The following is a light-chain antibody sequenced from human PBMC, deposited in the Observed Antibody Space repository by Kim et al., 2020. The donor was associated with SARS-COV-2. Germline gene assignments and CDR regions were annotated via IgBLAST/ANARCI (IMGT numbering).Light chain of an antibody. CDR1: QSVLYSSNNNNY. J-gene: IGKJ1*01. Sequence: ATINYKSRQSVLYSSNNNNYLAWYQQKPGQPPKLLIYWASTRESGVPDRFSGSGSGTDFTLTISSLQAEDVAVYYCQQYFTTPQTFGQGTKVEIK. V-gene: IGKV4-1*01. CDR2: WAS. CDR3: QQYFTTPQT.